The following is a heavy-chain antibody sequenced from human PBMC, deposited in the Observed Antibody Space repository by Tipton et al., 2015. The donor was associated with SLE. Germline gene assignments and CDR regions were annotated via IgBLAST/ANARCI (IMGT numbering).Heavy chain of an antibody. D-gene: IGHD2-15*01. J-gene: IGHJ4*02. CDR2: MYHSGRA. CDR1: GGSISSHY. CDR3: ARLGARGIVVVAATYYFDY. Sequence: TLSLTCTVSGGSISSHYWSWIRQPPGKGLEWIGSMYHSGRAYYNPSLKSRVTISVDTSKNQFSLKLSSVTAADTAVYYCARLGARGIVVVAATYYFDYWGQGTLVTVSP. V-gene: IGHV4-59*05.